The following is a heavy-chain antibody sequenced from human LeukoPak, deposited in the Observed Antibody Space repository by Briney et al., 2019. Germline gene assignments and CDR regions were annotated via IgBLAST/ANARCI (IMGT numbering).Heavy chain of an antibody. CDR2: MNPNSGNT. Sequence: GASVKVSCKASGYTFTGYYMHWVRQAPGQGLEWMGWMNPNSGNTGYAQKFQGRVTMTRNTSISTAYMELSSLRSEDTAVYYCARGAAPLGTFDIWGQGTMVTVSS. V-gene: IGHV1-8*02. CDR1: GYTFTGYY. CDR3: ARGAAPLGTFDI. J-gene: IGHJ3*02. D-gene: IGHD3-10*01.